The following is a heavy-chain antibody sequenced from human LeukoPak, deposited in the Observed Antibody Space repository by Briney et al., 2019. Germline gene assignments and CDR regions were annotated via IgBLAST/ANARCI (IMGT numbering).Heavy chain of an antibody. CDR1: GGSITSYY. V-gene: IGHV4-59*01. J-gene: IGHJ5*02. Sequence: PSETLPLTCTVSGGSITSYYWSWIRQPPGKGLEWIGYIYYSGSTNYNPSLKSRVTISVDTSKNQFSLKLSPVTAADTAVCYCARDVTAARLRWFDPWGQGTLVTVSS. CDR3: ARDVTAARLRWFDP. CDR2: IYYSGST. D-gene: IGHD6-6*01.